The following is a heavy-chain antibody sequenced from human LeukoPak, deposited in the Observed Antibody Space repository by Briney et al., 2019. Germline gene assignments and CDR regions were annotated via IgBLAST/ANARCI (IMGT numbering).Heavy chain of an antibody. Sequence: GASVKVSCKASGYTFTGYYMHWVRQAPGQGLEWMGWINPNSGGTNYAQKFQGRVTMTRDTSISTAYMELSSLRSEDTAVYYCARVPLRFLEWPPGYYYYYMDVWGKGTTVTVSS. CDR2: INPNSGGT. V-gene: IGHV1-2*02. CDR3: ARVPLRFLEWPPGYYYYYMDV. D-gene: IGHD3-3*01. J-gene: IGHJ6*03. CDR1: GYTFTGYY.